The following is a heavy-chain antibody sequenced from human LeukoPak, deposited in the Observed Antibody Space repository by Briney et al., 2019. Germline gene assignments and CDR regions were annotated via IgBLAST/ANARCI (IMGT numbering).Heavy chain of an antibody. CDR1: GYTFTGYY. Sequence: ASVKVSCKASGYTFTGYYMHWVRQAPAQGLEWMGWINPNSGGTNYAQKFQGRVTMTRDTSISTAYMELSRLRSDDTAVYYCARSRFRQQLVLAKPAEYFQHWGQGTLVTVSS. J-gene: IGHJ1*01. CDR3: ARSRFRQQLVLAKPAEYFQH. CDR2: INPNSGGT. D-gene: IGHD6-13*01. V-gene: IGHV1-2*02.